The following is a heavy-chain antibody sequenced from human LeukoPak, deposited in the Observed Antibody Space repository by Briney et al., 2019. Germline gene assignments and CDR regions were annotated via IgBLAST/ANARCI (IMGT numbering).Heavy chain of an antibody. Sequence: GASVKVSCKASGYTFTEYYMHWVQQAPGKGLEWMGRVDPEDGETIYAEKFQGRVTMTEDTSTDTAYMELSSLRSEDTAVYYCATSDGTGTYYWGQGTLVTVSS. J-gene: IGHJ4*02. CDR3: ATSDGTGTYY. CDR2: VDPEDGET. D-gene: IGHD1-7*01. CDR1: GYTFTEYY. V-gene: IGHV1-69-2*01.